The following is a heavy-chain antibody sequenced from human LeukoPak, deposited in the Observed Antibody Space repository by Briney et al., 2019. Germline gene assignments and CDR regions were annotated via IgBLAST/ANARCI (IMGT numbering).Heavy chain of an antibody. V-gene: IGHV3-21*04. Sequence: GGSLRLSCAASGFTFSSYSMNWVRQAPGKGLEWVSSISSSSSYIYYADSVKGRFTISRDNSKNTLYLQMNSLRAEDTAVYYCARRAGAYSHPYDYWGQGTLVTVSS. J-gene: IGHJ4*02. CDR1: GFTFSSYS. D-gene: IGHD4/OR15-4a*01. CDR3: ARRAGAYSHPYDY. CDR2: ISSSSSYI.